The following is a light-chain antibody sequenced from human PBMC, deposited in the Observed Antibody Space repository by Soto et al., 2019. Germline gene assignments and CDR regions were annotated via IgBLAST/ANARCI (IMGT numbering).Light chain of an antibody. CDR1: QSISSW. CDR3: QQYNSYS. Sequence: DIQMTKSPSTLSGSVGDRVTITCRASQSISSWLAWYQQKPGKAPRLLIYDASSLESGVPSRFSGSGSGTELTLTISSLKPDDFATYYCQQYNSYSFGQGTKV. V-gene: IGKV1-5*01. J-gene: IGKJ1*01. CDR2: DAS.